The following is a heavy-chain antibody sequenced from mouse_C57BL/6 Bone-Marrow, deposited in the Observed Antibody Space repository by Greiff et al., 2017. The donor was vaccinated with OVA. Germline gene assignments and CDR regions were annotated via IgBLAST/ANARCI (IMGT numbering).Heavy chain of an antibody. Sequence: EVQLQQSGPELVKPGASVKISCKASGYSFTGYYMNWVKQSPEKSLEWIGAINPSNGGTTYNQKFKAKATLTADKSSSTAYMQLTSLTSEDSEVYDCARLGYYWYFDVWGTGTTVTVSS. CDR2: INPSNGGT. CDR3: ARLGYYWYFDV. J-gene: IGHJ1*03. D-gene: IGHD2-14*01. CDR1: GYSFTGYY. V-gene: IGHV1-42*01.